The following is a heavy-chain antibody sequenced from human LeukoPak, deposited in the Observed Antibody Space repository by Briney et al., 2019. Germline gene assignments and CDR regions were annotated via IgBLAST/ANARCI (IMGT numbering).Heavy chain of an antibody. CDR3: ARANYSSSPMDV. D-gene: IGHD6-13*01. J-gene: IGHJ6*04. Sequence: GGSLRLSCAASGFTFSSYSMNWVRQAPGKGLEWVSSISSSSSYIYYADSVKGRFTIPRDNAKNSLYLQMNSLRAEDTAVYYCARANYSSSPMDVWGKGTTVTVSS. CDR1: GFTFSSYS. CDR2: ISSSSSYI. V-gene: IGHV3-21*01.